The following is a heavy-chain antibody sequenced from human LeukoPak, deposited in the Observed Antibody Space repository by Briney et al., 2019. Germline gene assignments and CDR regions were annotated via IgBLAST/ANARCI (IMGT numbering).Heavy chain of an antibody. J-gene: IGHJ4*02. CDR1: GGSFSGNY. D-gene: IGHD6-13*01. Sequence: SETLSLTCAVYGGSFSGNYWSWIRQPPGKGLEWIGEINHSGSTNYNPSLKSRVTISVDTSKNQFSLRLSSVTAADTAVYYCARFPGIAAAGDYWGQGTLVTVSS. CDR2: INHSGST. V-gene: IGHV4-34*01. CDR3: ARFPGIAAAGDY.